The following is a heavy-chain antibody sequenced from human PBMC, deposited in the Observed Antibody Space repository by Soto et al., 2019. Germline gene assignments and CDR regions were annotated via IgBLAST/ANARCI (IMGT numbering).Heavy chain of an antibody. CDR1: GDSVSSNSAA. V-gene: IGHV6-1*01. CDR2: TYYRSKWYN. Sequence: SQTLSLTCAISGDSVSSNSAAWNWIRQSPSRGLKWLGRTYYRSKWYNDYAVSVKSRITINPDTSKNQFSLQLNSVTPEDTAVYYCARVGGKAAAGTPNWFDPWGQGTLVTVSS. J-gene: IGHJ5*02. CDR3: ARVGGKAAAGTPNWFDP. D-gene: IGHD6-13*01.